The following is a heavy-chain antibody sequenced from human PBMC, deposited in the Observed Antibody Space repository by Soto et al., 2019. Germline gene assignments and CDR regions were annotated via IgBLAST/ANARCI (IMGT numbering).Heavy chain of an antibody. V-gene: IGHV1-3*01. CDR3: ARDSDLPYCSGGSCYYYYGMDV. CDR2: INAGNGNT. Sequence: ASVMVSCKASGYTFTSYAMHWVRQAPGQRLEWMGWINAGNGNTKYSQKFQGRVTITRDTSASTAYMELSSLRSEDTAVYYCARDSDLPYCSGGSCYYYYGMDVWGQGTTVTVSS. D-gene: IGHD2-15*01. CDR1: GYTFTSYA. J-gene: IGHJ6*02.